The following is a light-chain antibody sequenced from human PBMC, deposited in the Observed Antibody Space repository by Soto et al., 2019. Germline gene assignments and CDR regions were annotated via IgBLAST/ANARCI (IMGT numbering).Light chain of an antibody. V-gene: IGLV2-8*01. CDR2: EVS. Sequence: QSVLTQPPSASGSPGQSVTISCTGTSSDVGGYNYVSWYQQHPGKAPKLMNYEVSKRPSGVPDRFSGSKSGNTASLTVSGLQPEDEADYYCSSYAGSNKSVFGTGTKLTVL. CDR3: SSYAGSNKSV. CDR1: SSDVGGYNY. J-gene: IGLJ1*01.